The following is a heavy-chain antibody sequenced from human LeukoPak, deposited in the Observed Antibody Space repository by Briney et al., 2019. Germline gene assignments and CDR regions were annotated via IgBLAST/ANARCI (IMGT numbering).Heavy chain of an antibody. CDR1: GFSVSDPLSY. V-gene: IGHV4-39*01. D-gene: IGHD3-9*01. J-gene: IGHJ4*02. Sequence: SETLSLICTVSGFSVSDPLSYWGWVRQPPGKGLEWIAEINFIGRTSYNSSLNSRVTMSVDTSKNQFSLKMTSLTAADTPVYFCARLTKGRYFDYIFAFWGQGILVTVSS. CDR3: ARLTKGRYFDYIFAF. CDR2: INFIGRT.